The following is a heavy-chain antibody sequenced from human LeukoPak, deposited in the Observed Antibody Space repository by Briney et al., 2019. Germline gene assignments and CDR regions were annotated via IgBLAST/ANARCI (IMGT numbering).Heavy chain of an antibody. J-gene: IGHJ6*02. D-gene: IGHD3-3*01. CDR1: GYTFTSYY. CDR3: ARDLISVTYYDFWSGYFYGMDV. Sequence: GASVKVSCKASGYTFTSYYIHWMRQAPGQGLEWMGWINPNSGGTNYAQKFQGRVTMTRDTSISTAYMELSRLRSDDTAVYYCARDLISVTYYDFWSGYFYGMDVWGQGTTATVSS. V-gene: IGHV1-2*02. CDR2: INPNSGGT.